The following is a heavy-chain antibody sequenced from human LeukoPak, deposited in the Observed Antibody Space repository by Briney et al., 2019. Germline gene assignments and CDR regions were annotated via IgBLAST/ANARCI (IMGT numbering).Heavy chain of an antibody. CDR1: GGSTSSYY. Sequence: PSETLSLTCTVSGGSTSSYYWSWLRQPPGKGLEWLGYIYYSGSTNYNPSLKGRVTISVDTSKNQFSLKLSSVTAADTAVYYCASRAAAYYDILTGSEDYYFDYWGQGTLVTVSS. D-gene: IGHD3-9*01. J-gene: IGHJ4*02. CDR3: ASRAAAYYDILTGSEDYYFDY. CDR2: IYYSGST. V-gene: IGHV4-59*08.